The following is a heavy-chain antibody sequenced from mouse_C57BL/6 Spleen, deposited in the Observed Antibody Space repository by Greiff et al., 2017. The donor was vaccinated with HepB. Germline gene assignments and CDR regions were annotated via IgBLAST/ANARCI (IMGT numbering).Heavy chain of an antibody. CDR2: FYPGDGDT. Sequence: VQLQQSGAELVKPGASVKISCKASGYAFSSYWMNWVKQRPGKGLEWIGQFYPGDGDTNYNGKFKGKATLTADTSSSTAYMQLSSLTSEDSAVYFCAIYGSFWYFDVWGTGTTVTVSS. J-gene: IGHJ1*03. V-gene: IGHV1-80*01. D-gene: IGHD1-1*01. CDR3: AIYGSFWYFDV. CDR1: GYAFSSYW.